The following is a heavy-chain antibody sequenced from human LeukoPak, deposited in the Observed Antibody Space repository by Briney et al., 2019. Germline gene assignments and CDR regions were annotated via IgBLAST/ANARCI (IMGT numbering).Heavy chain of an antibody. CDR3: ARGIAAAGLDY. J-gene: IGHJ4*02. CDR2: IYYSGST. Sequence: SETLSLTCTVSGASFSCYYWSWIRQPPGKGLEWIGYIYYSGSTNYNPSLKSRVTMAVDTSKNQLSLKLRYVTAADTAVYYCARGIAAAGLDYWGQGTLVTVSS. CDR1: GASFSCYY. V-gene: IGHV4-59*01. D-gene: IGHD6-13*01.